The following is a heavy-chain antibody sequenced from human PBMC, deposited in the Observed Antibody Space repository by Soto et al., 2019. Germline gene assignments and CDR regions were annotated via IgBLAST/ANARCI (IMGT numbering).Heavy chain of an antibody. Sequence: QVQLEQSGAEVKKPGSSVKVSCKASGGTFSTSAISWVRQAPGQGLEWMGGIMPIFRTPDYAQKFQGRVIVSADESTSTAYMELGGLRSDDTAVYYCARDNDRPQLGGNYYYILDVWGQGTTITVSS. CDR1: GGTFSTSA. V-gene: IGHV1-69*12. J-gene: IGHJ6*02. CDR3: ARDNDRPQLGGNYYYILDV. CDR2: IMPIFRTP. D-gene: IGHD2-8*01.